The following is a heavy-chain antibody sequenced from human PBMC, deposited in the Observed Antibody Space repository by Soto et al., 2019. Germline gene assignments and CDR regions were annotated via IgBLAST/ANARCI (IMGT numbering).Heavy chain of an antibody. CDR3: ARNADYSMYYFDY. D-gene: IGHD2-21*01. J-gene: IGHJ4*02. CDR2: IYYSGST. V-gene: IGHV4-59*01. Sequence: LETHSLTCPFSGGYISSYYLIWFRQPPGKGLEWIGYIYYSGSTNYNPSLKSRVTISVDTSKNQFSLKLSSVTAADTAVYYCARNADYSMYYFDYWGQGTLVTVSS. CDR1: GGYISSYY.